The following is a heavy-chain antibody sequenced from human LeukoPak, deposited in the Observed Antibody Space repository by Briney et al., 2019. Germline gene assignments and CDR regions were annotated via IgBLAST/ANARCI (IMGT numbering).Heavy chain of an antibody. CDR1: GYTFTSYD. J-gene: IGHJ5*02. CDR2: TNPNSGGT. V-gene: IGHV1-2*02. D-gene: IGHD3-22*01. Sequence: ASVKVSCKASGYTFTSYDINWVRQATGQGLEWMGWTNPNSGGTNYAQKFQGRVTMTRDTSISTAYMELSRLRSDDTAVYYCARDRVIKAHNWFDPWGQGTLVTVSS. CDR3: ARDRVIKAHNWFDP.